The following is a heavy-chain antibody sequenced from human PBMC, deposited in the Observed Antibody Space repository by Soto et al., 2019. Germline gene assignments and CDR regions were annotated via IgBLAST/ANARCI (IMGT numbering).Heavy chain of an antibody. V-gene: IGHV4-34*01. J-gene: IGHJ4*02. CDR3: ARGLIGY. Sequence: PSETLSLTCAVYGVSFSGYYWSWIRQPPGKGLEWIGEINHSGSTNYNPSLKSRVTISVDTSKNQFSLKLSSVTAADTAVYYCARGLIGYWGQGTLVTVSS. CDR2: INHSGST. CDR1: GVSFSGYY.